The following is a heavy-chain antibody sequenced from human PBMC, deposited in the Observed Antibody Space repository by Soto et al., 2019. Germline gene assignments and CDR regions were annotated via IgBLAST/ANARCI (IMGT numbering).Heavy chain of an antibody. CDR1: GGSFSGYY. CDR3: ARGTDDLPGRDTAMVPYYYYGMDV. Sequence: SETLSLTCAVYGGSFSGYYWSWIRQPPGKGLEWIGEINHSGSTNYNPSLKSRVTISVDTSKNQFSLKLSSVTAADTAVYYCARGTDDLPGRDTAMVPYYYYGMDVWGQGTTVTVSS. CDR2: INHSGST. D-gene: IGHD5-18*01. J-gene: IGHJ6*02. V-gene: IGHV4-34*01.